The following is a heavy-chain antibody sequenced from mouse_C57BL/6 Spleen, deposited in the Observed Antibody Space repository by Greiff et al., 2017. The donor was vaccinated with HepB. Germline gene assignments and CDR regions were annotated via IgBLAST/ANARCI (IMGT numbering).Heavy chain of an antibody. CDR2: ISSGGSYT. CDR1: GFTFSSYG. D-gene: IGHD1-1*01. Sequence: EVQRVESGGDLVKPGGSLKLSCAASGFTFSSYGMSWVRQTPDKRLEWVATISSGGSYTYYPDSVKGRFTISRDNAKNTLYLQMSSLKSEDTAMYYCARHGEFIWDYWGQGTTLTVSS. J-gene: IGHJ2*01. CDR3: ARHGEFIWDY. V-gene: IGHV5-6*01.